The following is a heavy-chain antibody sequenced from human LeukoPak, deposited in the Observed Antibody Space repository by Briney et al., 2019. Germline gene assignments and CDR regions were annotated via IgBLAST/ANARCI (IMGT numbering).Heavy chain of an antibody. CDR1: TFTFSSYG. CDR2: SEYSGTTS. J-gene: IGHJ4*02. D-gene: IGHD3-22*01. CDR3: ARIVGFTLDY. Sequence: GGSLRLSCAPSTFTFSSYGMNWVRQAPGKGLEWVSYSEYSGTTSYYADSVKGRFTVSRDNAKNSLYLQMSSLRDEDTAVYYCARIVGFTLDYWGQGTLVTVSS. V-gene: IGHV3-48*02.